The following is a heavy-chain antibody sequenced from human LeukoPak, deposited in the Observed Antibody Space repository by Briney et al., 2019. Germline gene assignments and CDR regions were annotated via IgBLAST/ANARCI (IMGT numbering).Heavy chain of an antibody. D-gene: IGHD3-10*01. CDR2: LSGSGGGT. J-gene: IGHJ3*01. V-gene: IGHV3-23*01. CDR1: GFTFSSYA. Sequence: GRSLRLSCAASGFTFSSYAMTWVRQAPGKGLEWVSSLSGSGGGTWYAVSVKGRFTISRDNSNNVMYLQMNSLRAEDTAIYYCAKDRTPYSRSGGYYLGAFDLWGHGTMVIVSS. CDR3: AKDRTPYSRSGGYYLGAFDL.